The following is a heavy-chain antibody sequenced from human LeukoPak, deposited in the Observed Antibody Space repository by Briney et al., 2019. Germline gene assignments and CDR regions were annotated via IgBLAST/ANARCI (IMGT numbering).Heavy chain of an antibody. J-gene: IGHJ6*04. D-gene: IGHD6-13*01. CDR3: AKSFPPPTAYSSSWYSGMDV. Sequence: GRSLRPSCAVSGFSFIRYAMGWVSPAAREWSGWVSSIIGSGGNTNHADSVKGRFTISRDNSKNTLYLQMNSLRAEDTAVYYCAKSFPPPTAYSSSWYSGMDVWGKGTTVTVSS. CDR1: GFSFIRYA. V-gene: IGHV3-23*01. CDR2: IIGSGGNT.